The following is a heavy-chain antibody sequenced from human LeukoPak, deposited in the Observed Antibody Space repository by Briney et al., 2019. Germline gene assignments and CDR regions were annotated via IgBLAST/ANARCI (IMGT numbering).Heavy chain of an antibody. V-gene: IGHV3-64*02. CDR3: AKAPFYYYMDV. Sequence: GWSLTLSCAASGFTFSGYSMYWVGQAAGKGLEYVSAISSDGGSTYSTDSVKGTFTLPRDNSKNTLYLQLDSLRAEDMAVYYSAKAPFYYYMDVWGKGTTVTVSS. CDR2: ISSDGGST. J-gene: IGHJ6*03. CDR1: GFTFSGYS.